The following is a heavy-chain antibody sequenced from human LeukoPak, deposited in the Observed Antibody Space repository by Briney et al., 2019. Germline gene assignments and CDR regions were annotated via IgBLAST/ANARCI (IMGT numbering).Heavy chain of an antibody. D-gene: IGHD3-22*01. CDR2: IYYSGST. CDR3: ARDASDGSYLDY. Sequence: SETLSLTCTVSGGSISSYYWSWIRQPLGKGLEWIGYIYYSGSTNYNPSLKSRVTISVDTSKNQFSLKLSSVTAADTAVYYCARDASDGSYLDYWGQGTLVTVSS. V-gene: IGHV4-59*01. CDR1: GGSISSYY. J-gene: IGHJ4*02.